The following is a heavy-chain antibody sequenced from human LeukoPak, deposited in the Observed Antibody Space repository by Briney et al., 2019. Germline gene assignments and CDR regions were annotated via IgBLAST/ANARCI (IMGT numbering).Heavy chain of an antibody. Sequence: PSETLSLTCTVSGGSISGYYWSWIRQPPGKGLEWIGYIYYSGSTNYNPSLKSRVTISVDTSKNQFSLKLSSVTAADTAVYYCARGGVELELYFDYWGQGTLVTVSS. V-gene: IGHV4-59*01. CDR3: ARGGVELELYFDY. D-gene: IGHD1-7*01. CDR2: IYYSGST. CDR1: GGSISGYY. J-gene: IGHJ4*02.